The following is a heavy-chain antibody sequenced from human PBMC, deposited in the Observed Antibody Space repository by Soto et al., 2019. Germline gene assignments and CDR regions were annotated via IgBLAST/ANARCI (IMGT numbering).Heavy chain of an antibody. CDR1: GFTFSSYW. CDR3: ARGAKGQWLVDY. Sequence: EVQLVESGGGLVQPGGSLRLSCAASGFTFSSYWMHWVRQVPGKGLVWVSRINSDGSSRNYADSVMGRFTISRDNAKNTVFLQMNSLRADDTAVYYCARGAKGQWLVDYWGQGTLVTVSS. CDR2: INSDGSSR. D-gene: IGHD6-19*01. V-gene: IGHV3-74*01. J-gene: IGHJ4*02.